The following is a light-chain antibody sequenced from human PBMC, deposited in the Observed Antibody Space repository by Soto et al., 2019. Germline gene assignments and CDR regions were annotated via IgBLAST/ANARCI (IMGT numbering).Light chain of an antibody. CDR1: SSNIGSNY. Sequence: QSVVTQTPSASGTPGQRVTISCYGSSSNIGSNYVYWYQQLPGTAPRLLIYRNSERPSGVPDRFSGSKSGTSASLAISGLRSEDEAYYYCASWDDSLSAAVFGGGTQLTVL. CDR2: RNS. J-gene: IGLJ7*01. CDR3: ASWDDSLSAAV. V-gene: IGLV1-47*01.